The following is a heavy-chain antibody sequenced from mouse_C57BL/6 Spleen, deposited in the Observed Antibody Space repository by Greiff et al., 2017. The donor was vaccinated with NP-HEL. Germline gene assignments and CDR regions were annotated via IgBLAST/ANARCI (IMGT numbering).Heavy chain of an antibody. J-gene: IGHJ2*01. CDR2: IDPSDSYT. CDR3: ARRPFRYGGTDY. CDR1: GYTFTSYW. Sequence: QVQLQQPGAELVKPGASVKLSCKASGYTFTSYWMQWVKQRPGQGLEWIGEIDPSDSYTNYNQKFKGKATLTVDTSSSTAYMQLSSLTSEDSAVYYCARRPFRYGGTDYWGQGTTLTVSS. D-gene: IGHD1-1*01. V-gene: IGHV1-50*01.